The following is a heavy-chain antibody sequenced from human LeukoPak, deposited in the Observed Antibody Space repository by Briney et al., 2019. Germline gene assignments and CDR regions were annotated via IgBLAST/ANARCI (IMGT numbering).Heavy chain of an antibody. V-gene: IGHV4-4*02. Sequence: SETLSLTCAVSGGSISSSNWWSWVRQPPGKGLEWIGEIYHSGSTNYNPSPKSRVTISVDKSKNQFSLKLSSVTAADTAVYYCARALYSSRTLDYWGQGTLVTVSS. CDR1: GGSISSSNW. CDR3: ARALYSSRTLDY. D-gene: IGHD6-13*01. CDR2: IYHSGST. J-gene: IGHJ4*02.